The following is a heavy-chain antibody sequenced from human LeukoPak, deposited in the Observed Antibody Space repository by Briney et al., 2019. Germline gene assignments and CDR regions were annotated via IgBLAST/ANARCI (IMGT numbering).Heavy chain of an antibody. V-gene: IGHV3-23*01. CDR1: GFTFNSYA. J-gene: IGHJ4*02. CDR2: VSTSGDNT. CDR3: AKRGVAAGRQYYIDY. D-gene: IGHD6-13*01. Sequence: QPGGSLRLSCAASGFTFNSYAMSWVRQAPGKGLEGVSTVSTSGDNTYYADSVKGRFTISRDNPKNTLYLQVNSLRAEDTAVYYCAKRGVAAGRQYYIDYWGQGTLVTVSS.